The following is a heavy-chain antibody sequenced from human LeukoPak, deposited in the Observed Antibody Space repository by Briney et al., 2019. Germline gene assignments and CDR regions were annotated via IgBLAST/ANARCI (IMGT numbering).Heavy chain of an antibody. V-gene: IGHV1-46*01. CDR2: IDPDGGNT. CDR3: ARIRDGYNDAYDL. J-gene: IGHJ3*01. Sequence: ASVKVSCKASGYTFTDSYVHWVRQAPGQVLEWMGLIDPDGGNTNYAQNLQGRVTLTRDTSTSTLYMELSSLRSEDTAIYYCARIRDGYNDAYDLWGQGTVVTVPS. CDR1: GYTFTDSY. D-gene: IGHD5-24*01.